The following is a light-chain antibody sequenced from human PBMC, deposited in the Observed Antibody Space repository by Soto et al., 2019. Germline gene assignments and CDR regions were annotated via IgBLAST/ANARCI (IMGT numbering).Light chain of an antibody. CDR1: QSVSSY. CDR2: DAS. CDR3: QQRSNWQT. Sequence: EIVLTQSPAPLSFSPGERATLSCRASQSVSSYLAWYQQKPGQAPRLLIYDASNRATGIPARFSGSVSGTDFTLTISSLEPEDFAVYYCQQRSNWQTFGQGTRLEI. V-gene: IGKV3-11*01. J-gene: IGKJ5*01.